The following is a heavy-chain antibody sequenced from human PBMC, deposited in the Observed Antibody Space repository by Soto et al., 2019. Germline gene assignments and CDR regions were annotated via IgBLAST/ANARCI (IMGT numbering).Heavy chain of an antibody. CDR3: ARDLGAFNYGSAYFDY. V-gene: IGHV3-33*01. CDR1: GFTFSTYG. D-gene: IGHD3-10*01. J-gene: IGHJ4*02. CDR2: IWYDGSNQ. Sequence: GGSLRLSCAPSGFTFSTYGMHWVRQAPGKGLEWVAVIWYDGSNQYYADSVKGRFTISRDNSKNMLYLQMNSLRAEDTAVYYCARDLGAFNYGSAYFDYWGQGTPVTVS.